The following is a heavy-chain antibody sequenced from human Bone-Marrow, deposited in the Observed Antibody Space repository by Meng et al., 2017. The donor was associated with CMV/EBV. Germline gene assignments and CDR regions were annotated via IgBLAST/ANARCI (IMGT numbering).Heavy chain of an antibody. J-gene: IGHJ5*02. CDR2: VYSINSDT. V-gene: IGHV5-51*01. Sequence: GESLKIFCQASTFIFSNSWIGWVRQMPGKGLEWMGMVYSINSDTRYSPAFEGHVTISADSSIRTAYLEWSSLKASDTAMYFCARLGSVDWTNQYNWFDPWGQGTLVTVYS. D-gene: IGHD2-21*01. CDR1: TFIFSNSW. CDR3: ARLGSVDWTNQYNWFDP.